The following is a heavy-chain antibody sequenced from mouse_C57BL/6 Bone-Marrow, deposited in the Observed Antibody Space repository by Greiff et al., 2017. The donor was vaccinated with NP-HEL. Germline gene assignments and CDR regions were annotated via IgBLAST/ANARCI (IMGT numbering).Heavy chain of an antibody. CDR2: IWSGGST. J-gene: IGHJ4*01. V-gene: IGHV2-5*01. D-gene: IGHD2-3*01. CDR1: GFSFTSYG. Sequence: QVQLQQSGPGLVQPSQSLSITCTASGFSFTSYGVHWVRQSPGKGLEWLGVIWSGGSTAYNAAILSRLSITKDNSKSQVFVKSSSLQADYTAIYYGAQRGDGYHFYYAFGYWGQGTTVTVSS. CDR3: AQRGDGYHFYYAFGY.